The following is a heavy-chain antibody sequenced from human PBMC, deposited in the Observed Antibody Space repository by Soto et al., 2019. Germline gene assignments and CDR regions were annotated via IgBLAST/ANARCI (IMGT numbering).Heavy chain of an antibody. CDR3: SNNNGLIVDDDSSAYARAGGGGMDV. CDR1: GFTFDDYA. CDR2: ISWNRGSI. J-gene: IGHJ6*04. Sequence: EVQLVESGGGLVQPGRSLRLSCAASGFTFDDYAMHWVRQAPGKGLEWVSGISWNRGSIGYADSVKGRFTISRDNAKNFPSVKTNSLRAEDTALYYCSNNNGLIVDDDSSAYARAGGGGMDVRCEGTTVTVST. D-gene: IGHD3-22*01. V-gene: IGHV3-9*01.